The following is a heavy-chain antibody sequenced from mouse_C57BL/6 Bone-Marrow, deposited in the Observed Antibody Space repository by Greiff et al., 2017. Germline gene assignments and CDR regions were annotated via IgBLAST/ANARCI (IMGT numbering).Heavy chain of an antibody. CDR2: IRNKANGYTT. J-gene: IGHJ4*01. Sequence: EVQGVESGGGLVQPGGSLSLSCAASGFTFTDYYMSWVRQPPGKALEWLGFIRNKANGYTTEYSASVKGRFTISRDNSQSILYLQMNALRAEDSATYYCARSYYGSSYRAMDYWGQGTSVTVSS. V-gene: IGHV7-3*01. CDR1: GFTFTDYY. CDR3: ARSYYGSSYRAMDY. D-gene: IGHD1-1*01.